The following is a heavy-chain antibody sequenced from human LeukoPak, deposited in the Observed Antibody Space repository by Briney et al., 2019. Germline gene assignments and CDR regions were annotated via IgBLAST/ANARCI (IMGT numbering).Heavy chain of an antibody. CDR1: DGSISSYY. CDR2: IYTSGST. J-gene: IGHJ5*02. D-gene: IGHD6-13*01. Sequence: SETLSLTCTVSDGSISSYYWSWIRQPPGKGLEWIGHIYTSGSTNYNPSLKSRVTMSVDTSKNQFSLKLSSVTAADTAVYYCARDSSSFDWFDPWGQGTLVTVSS. V-gene: IGHV4-4*07. CDR3: ARDSSSFDWFDP.